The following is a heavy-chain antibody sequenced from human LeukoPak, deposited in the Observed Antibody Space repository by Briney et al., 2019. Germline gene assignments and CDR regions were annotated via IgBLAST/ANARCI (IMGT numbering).Heavy chain of an antibody. D-gene: IGHD2-15*01. Sequence: SETLSLTRTVSGYSISYGYYWGWIRPPPGKGLEWIGTIYYSGTTYYNPSLKSPVSISVDTSKNQFSLKLSSVTAADTAVYYCARYSPGPGGDPGVNWFDPWGLGTLVTVSS. CDR1: GYSISYGYY. V-gene: IGHV4-38-2*02. CDR2: IYYSGTT. J-gene: IGHJ5*02. CDR3: ARYSPGPGGDPGVNWFDP.